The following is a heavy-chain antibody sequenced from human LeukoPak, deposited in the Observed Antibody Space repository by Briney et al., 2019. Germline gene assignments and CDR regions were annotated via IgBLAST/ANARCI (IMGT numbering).Heavy chain of an antibody. V-gene: IGHV3-11*03. J-gene: IGHJ4*02. CDR2: ISSSSSYT. CDR3: ALSTATGRYFDY. CDR1: GFTFSDYY. Sequence: GGSLRLSCAASGFTFSDYYMSWIRQAPGKGLEWVSYISSSSSYTNYADSVKGRFTISRDNAKNSLYLQMNSLRAEDTAVYYCALSTATGRYFDYWCQGTLVTVSS. D-gene: IGHD5-18*01.